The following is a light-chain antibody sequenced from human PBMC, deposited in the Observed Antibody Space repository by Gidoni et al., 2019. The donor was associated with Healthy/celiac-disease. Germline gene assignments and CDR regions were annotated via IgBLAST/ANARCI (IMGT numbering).Light chain of an antibody. J-gene: IGLJ3*02. CDR3: CSYAGTSTFDVM. V-gene: IGLV2-23*01. CDR1: SSDFGTYNL. Sequence: QSALTQPASVSGSPGQSITISCTGTSSDFGTYNLVSWYQQPPDKAPKLIIYEGSKRPSGVSSRFSSSWSGITASLTISGLQAEDEADYYCCSYAGTSTFDVMFGGGTKLTVL. CDR2: EGS.